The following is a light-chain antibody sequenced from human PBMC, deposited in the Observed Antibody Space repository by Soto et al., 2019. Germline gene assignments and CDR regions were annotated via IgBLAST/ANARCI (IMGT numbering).Light chain of an antibody. CDR3: SSYTNINTRACV. Sequence: QAVVTQPASVSGSPGQSITISCTGTSSDVGGYNRVSWYQQHPGKAPKLIIYEVTDRPSGVSNRFSGSKSGNTASLTISGLQAEDEAEYYCSSYTNINTRACVFGTGTKLTVL. J-gene: IGLJ1*01. CDR1: SSDVGGYNR. V-gene: IGLV2-14*01. CDR2: EVT.